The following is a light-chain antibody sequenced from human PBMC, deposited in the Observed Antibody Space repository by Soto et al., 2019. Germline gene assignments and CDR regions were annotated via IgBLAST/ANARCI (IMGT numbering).Light chain of an antibody. V-gene: IGKV1-39*01. CDR1: QSISSD. CDR2: AAS. Sequence: IQMTQSPSSLSASVGDRVTITCRASQSISSDLNGYQQKPGKAPKLLIYAASSLQSGVPSRFSGSGSGTDFTLTISSLQPDDFATYYCQQCNSTPATFGQGTKVEIK. J-gene: IGKJ1*01. CDR3: QQCNSTPAT.